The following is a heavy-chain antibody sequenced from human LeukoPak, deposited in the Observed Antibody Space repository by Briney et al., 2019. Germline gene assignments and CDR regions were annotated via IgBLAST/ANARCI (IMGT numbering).Heavy chain of an antibody. CDR3: ARVLQAGYSSSSDRWSDP. CDR1: GGSISRNNYY. J-gene: IGHJ5*02. Sequence: SETLSLTCSVSGGSISRNNYYWGWIRQPPGKGLEWIGSMYYSGSTYYNASLKSRVTISIDTSKNQFSLKLSSVTAADTAVYYCARVLQAGYSSSSDRWSDPWGQGTPVTVSS. CDR2: MYYSGST. V-gene: IGHV4-39*07. D-gene: IGHD6-6*01.